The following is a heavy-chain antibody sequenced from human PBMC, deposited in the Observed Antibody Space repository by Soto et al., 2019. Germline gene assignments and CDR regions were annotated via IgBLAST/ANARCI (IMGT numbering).Heavy chain of an antibody. CDR3: ARGVGGGYDILTGYSRIAPLLPDY. V-gene: IGHV1-18*01. D-gene: IGHD3-9*01. CDR1: GYTFTSYG. J-gene: IGHJ4*02. Sequence: ASVKVSCKASGYTFTSYGISWVRQAPGQGLEWMGWISAYNGNTNYAQKLQGRVTMTTDTSTSTAYMELRSLRSDDTAVYYGARGVGGGYDILTGYSRIAPLLPDYWGQGTLVTVSS. CDR2: ISAYNGNT.